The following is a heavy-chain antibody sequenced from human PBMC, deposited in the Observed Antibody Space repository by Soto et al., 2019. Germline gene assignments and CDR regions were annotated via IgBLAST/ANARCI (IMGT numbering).Heavy chain of an antibody. Sequence: SETLSLTCTVSGGSISSYYWSWIRQPPGKGLEWIGYIYYSGSTNYNPSLKSRVTISVDTSKNQFSLKLSSVTAADTAVYYCARGVHCSGGSCWVDYYYYMDVWGKGTTVTVSS. V-gene: IGHV4-59*08. CDR3: ARGVHCSGGSCWVDYYYYMDV. J-gene: IGHJ6*03. CDR2: IYYSGST. D-gene: IGHD2-15*01. CDR1: GGSISSYY.